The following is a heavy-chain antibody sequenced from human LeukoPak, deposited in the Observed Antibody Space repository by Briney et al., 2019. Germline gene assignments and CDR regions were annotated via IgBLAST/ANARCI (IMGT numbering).Heavy chain of an antibody. Sequence: GGSLRLSCAASGFTFSSYAMTWVRQAPGKGLEWVSAISAGGGSTYYADSVKGRFTISRDNSKNTLSLQMSSLRVEDTAVYYCAKHFPYFEYWGQGTLVTVSS. CDR3: AKHFPYFEY. V-gene: IGHV3-23*01. J-gene: IGHJ4*02. CDR2: ISAGGGST. CDR1: GFTFSSYA.